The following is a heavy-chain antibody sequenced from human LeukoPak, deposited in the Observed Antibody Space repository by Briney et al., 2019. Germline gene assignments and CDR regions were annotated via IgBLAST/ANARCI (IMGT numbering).Heavy chain of an antibody. Sequence: PSETLSLTCTVSGGSISSHYLSWIRQPQGKGLEWIGFVYYSGSTNYNPSLKSRVTISIDTSKNQFSLKLSSVTAADTPVYYCARDQGCSHTSCLEKYMDVWGKGTTVTVSS. V-gene: IGHV4-59*11. J-gene: IGHJ6*03. D-gene: IGHD2-2*01. CDR1: GGSISSHY. CDR2: VYYSGST. CDR3: ARDQGCSHTSCLEKYMDV.